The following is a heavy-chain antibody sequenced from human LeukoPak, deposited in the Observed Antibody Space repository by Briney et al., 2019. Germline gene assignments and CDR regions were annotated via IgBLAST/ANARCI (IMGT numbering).Heavy chain of an antibody. V-gene: IGHV3-23*01. Sequence: GGSLRLSCAASGFTFSSYAMSWVRQAPGKGLEWVSAISGSGGSTYYADSVKGRFTISRDNSKNTLYLQMNSLRAEDTAVYYCAEEPGIVATIRGLEFDYWGQGTLVTVSS. CDR3: AEEPGIVATIRGLEFDY. CDR2: ISGSGGST. CDR1: GFTFSSYA. D-gene: IGHD5-12*01. J-gene: IGHJ4*02.